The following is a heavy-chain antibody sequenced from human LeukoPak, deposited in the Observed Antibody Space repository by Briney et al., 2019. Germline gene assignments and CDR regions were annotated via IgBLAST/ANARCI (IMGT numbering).Heavy chain of an antibody. V-gene: IGHV3-7*01. CDR3: ARDFQSSY. CDR2: IKEDGSEK. CDR1: GFTFSSYW. J-gene: IGHJ4*02. Sequence: PGGSLGLSCAASGFTFSSYWMIWVRQAPGKGLEWVANIKEDGSEKNYVDSVMGRFTISRDNAKNSLYLQMNSLRAEDTAVYYCARDFQSSYWGQGTLVTVSS.